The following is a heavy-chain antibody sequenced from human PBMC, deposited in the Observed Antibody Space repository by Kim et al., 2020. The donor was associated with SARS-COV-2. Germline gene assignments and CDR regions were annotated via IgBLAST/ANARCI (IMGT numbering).Heavy chain of an antibody. CDR3: ARFNEDGDYGLLNYYYGMDV. V-gene: IGHV4-59*01. J-gene: IGHJ6*02. Sequence: SETLSLTCTVSGGSISSYYWSWIRQPPGKGLEWIGYIYYSGSTNYNPSLKSRVTISVDTSKNQFSLKLSSVTAADTAVYYCARFNEDGDYGLLNYYYGMDVWGQGTTVTVSS. CDR1: GGSISSYY. CDR2: IYYSGST. D-gene: IGHD4-17*01.